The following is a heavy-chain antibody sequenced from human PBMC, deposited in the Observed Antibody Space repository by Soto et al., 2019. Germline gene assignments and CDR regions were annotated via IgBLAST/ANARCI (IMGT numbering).Heavy chain of an antibody. V-gene: IGHV4-30-4*01. Sequence: QVQLQESGPGLVKPSQTLSLTCTVSGGSISSGDYYWSWIRQPPGKGLEWIGYIYYSGSTYYNPTLKRRLTIIDTSKNQFSLTLNSVTAADTAVYYCVRGRRQYGGYRPDYWGQGTLVTVSS. CDR2: IYYSGST. CDR1: GGSISSGDYY. CDR3: VRGRRQYGGYRPDY. D-gene: IGHD1-1*01. J-gene: IGHJ4*02.